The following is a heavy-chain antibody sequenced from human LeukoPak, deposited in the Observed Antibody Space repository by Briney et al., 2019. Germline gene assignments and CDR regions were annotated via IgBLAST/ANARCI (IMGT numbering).Heavy chain of an antibody. CDR3: ARDSARREWLRSAYYYYMDV. J-gene: IGHJ6*03. Sequence: PGGSLRLSCAASGFTFSSYEMNWVRQAPGKGLEWVSYISSSGSTIYYADSVKGRFTISRDNAKNSLYLQMNSLRAEDTAVYYCARDSARREWLRSAYYYYMDVWGKGTTVTVSS. D-gene: IGHD5-12*01. V-gene: IGHV3-48*03. CDR2: ISSSGSTI. CDR1: GFTFSSYE.